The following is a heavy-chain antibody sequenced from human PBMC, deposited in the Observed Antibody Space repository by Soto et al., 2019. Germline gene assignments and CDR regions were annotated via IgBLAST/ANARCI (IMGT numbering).Heavy chain of an antibody. CDR3: AKDPWGYDSGNY. V-gene: IGHV3-30*18. D-gene: IGHD3-22*01. J-gene: IGHJ4*02. Sequence: QVQLVESGGGVVQPGRSLRLSCAASGFTFSSYGMHWVRQAPGKGLEWVAVISYDGSNKYYADSVKGRFTISRDNSKNTLYLQMNSLRAEDTAVYYCAKDPWGYDSGNYWGQGTLVTVSS. CDR2: ISYDGSNK. CDR1: GFTFSSYG.